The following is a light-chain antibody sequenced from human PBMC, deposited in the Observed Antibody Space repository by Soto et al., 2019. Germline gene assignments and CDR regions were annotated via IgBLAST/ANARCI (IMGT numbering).Light chain of an antibody. CDR3: QSYDSSLGGVV. CDR2: NNN. J-gene: IGLJ3*02. Sequence: QSVLTQPPSVSGAPGERVAISCTGSSSNVGAGYDVHWYQQLPGTAPKLLIYNNNNRPSGVPDRFSGSRSGTSASLAITGRQADDEADYHCQSYDSSLGGVVFGGGTKLTVL. V-gene: IGLV1-40*01. CDR1: SSNVGAGYD.